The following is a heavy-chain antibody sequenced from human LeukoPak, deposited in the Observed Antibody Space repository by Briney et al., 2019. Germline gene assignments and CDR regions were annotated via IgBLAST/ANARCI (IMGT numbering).Heavy chain of an antibody. CDR2: INPNSGGT. CDR3: ARGYNSGWRGYYFDY. V-gene: IGHV1-2*04. D-gene: IGHD6-19*01. Sequence: ASVKVSCKASGYTFTGYYMHWVRQAPGQGLEWMGWINPNSGGTNYAQKFQGWVTMTRDTSISTAYMELSRLRSDDTAVYYCARGYNSGWRGYYFDYWGQGTLVTVSS. CDR1: GYTFTGYY. J-gene: IGHJ4*02.